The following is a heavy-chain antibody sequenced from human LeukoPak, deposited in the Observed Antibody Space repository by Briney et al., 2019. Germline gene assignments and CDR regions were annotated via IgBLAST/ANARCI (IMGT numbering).Heavy chain of an antibody. Sequence: SETLSLTCTVSGGSISSYYWSWIRQPPGKGLEWIGYIYYSGSTNYNPSLKSRVTISVDTSKNQFSLKLSSVTAADTAVYYCARRLGHSSSWYGTDEVQFDPWGQGTLVTVSS. V-gene: IGHV4-59*08. CDR1: GGSISSYY. D-gene: IGHD6-13*01. CDR3: ARRLGHSSSWYGTDEVQFDP. CDR2: IYYSGST. J-gene: IGHJ5*02.